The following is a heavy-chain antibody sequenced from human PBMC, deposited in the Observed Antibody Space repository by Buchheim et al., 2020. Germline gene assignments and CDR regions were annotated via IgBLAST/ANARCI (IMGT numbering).Heavy chain of an antibody. Sequence: QVTLRESGPALVKPTQTLTLTCTFSGFSLSTSGMCVSWIRQPPGKALEWLARIDWDDDKYYSTSLKTRLTISKDTSKKQVGLTMTNMDPVDTATYYCARHRRTVPRGLPYFDYWGQGTL. CDR2: IDWDDDK. J-gene: IGHJ4*02. CDR1: GFSLSTSGMC. CDR3: ARHRRTVPRGLPYFDY. V-gene: IGHV2-70*15. D-gene: IGHD4-17*01.